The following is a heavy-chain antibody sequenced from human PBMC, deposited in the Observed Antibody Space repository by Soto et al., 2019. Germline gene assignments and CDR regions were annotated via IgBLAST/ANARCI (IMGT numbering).Heavy chain of an antibody. V-gene: IGHV1-2*02. CDR1: GYTFTDYY. CDR2: INPNSGAT. Sequence: QVPLVQSGAEVKKPGASVKVSCKASGYTFTDYYMHWVRQAPGQGLEWMGWINPNSGATSYAQRFQGRVTMTRDTSISTAYMELSRLTSDETAVYYCAREGGDIVQMVYALPWYWGQGTLVTVSS. CDR3: AREGGDIVQMVYALPWY. D-gene: IGHD2-8*01. J-gene: IGHJ4*02.